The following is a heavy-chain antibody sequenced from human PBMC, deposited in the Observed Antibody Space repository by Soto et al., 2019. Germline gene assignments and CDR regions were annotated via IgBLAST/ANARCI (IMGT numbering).Heavy chain of an antibody. CDR3: ARRKYYGSGMLSWFDP. CDR2: IYYSGST. J-gene: IGHJ5*02. V-gene: IGHV4-39*01. D-gene: IGHD3-10*01. Sequence: SETLSLTCTVSGGSISSSSYYWGWIRKPPGKGLEWIGSIYYSGSTYYNPSLKSRVTISVDTSKNQFSLKLSSVTAADTAVYYCARRKYYGSGMLSWFDPWGQGTLVTVSS. CDR1: GGSISSSSYY.